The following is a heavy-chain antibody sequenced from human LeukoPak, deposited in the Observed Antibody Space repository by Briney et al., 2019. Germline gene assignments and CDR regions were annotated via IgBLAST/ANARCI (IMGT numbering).Heavy chain of an antibody. CDR2: ISSSSSYI. CDR1: GFTFSSYS. CDR3: ARPRSPDYGDYTMYY. V-gene: IGHV3-21*01. Sequence: GGSLTLSCASSGFTFSSYSMNWLRQPPGKGLEGVSSISSSSSYIYYAGSVKDRFTISRDNANNSLYLQMNSLRAEDTAVYYCARPRSPDYGDYTMYYWGQGTLVTVSS. D-gene: IGHD4-17*01. J-gene: IGHJ4*02.